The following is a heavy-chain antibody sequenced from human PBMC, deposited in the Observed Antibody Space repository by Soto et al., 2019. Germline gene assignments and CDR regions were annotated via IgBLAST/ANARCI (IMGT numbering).Heavy chain of an antibody. CDR1: GGTFSSYA. CDR2: IIPIFGTA. V-gene: IGHV1-69*13. D-gene: IGHD2-8*01. J-gene: IGHJ6*02. CDR3: ARDRSMYYGMDV. Sequence: SVKVSCKASGGTFSSYAISWVRQAPGQGLEWMGGIIPIFGTANYAQKFQGRVTITADESTSTAYMELRSLTSDDTAVYYCARDRSMYYGMDVWGQGTTVTVSS.